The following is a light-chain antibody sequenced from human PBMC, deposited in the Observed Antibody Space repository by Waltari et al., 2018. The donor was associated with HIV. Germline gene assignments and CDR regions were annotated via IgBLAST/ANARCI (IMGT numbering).Light chain of an antibody. J-gene: IGLJ3*02. Sequence: QSVLTQPPSVSGAPGQTVTISCTGSSSNIGAAYDVHRYQQVPGTAPKLLIYATTNRPSGVPDRFSGSKSGTSASLAISGLQTEDEADYYCQSYVSSVNVVFGGGTRVTVL. CDR3: QSYVSSVNVV. V-gene: IGLV1-40*01. CDR1: SSNIGAAYD. CDR2: ATT.